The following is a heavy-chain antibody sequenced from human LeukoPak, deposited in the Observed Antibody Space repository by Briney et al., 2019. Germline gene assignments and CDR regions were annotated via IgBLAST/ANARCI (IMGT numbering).Heavy chain of an antibody. D-gene: IGHD6-13*01. CDR3: ARVQPDSSSWYGHAFDI. CDR1: GFTFSSYE. Sequence: GGSLRLSCAASGFTFSSYEMNWVRQAPGKGLEWVSYSTSSGSTKYYADSVRGRFTISRDNAKNSLFLQMSSLRAEDTAVYYCARVQPDSSSWYGHAFDIWGPGTLVTVSS. CDR2: STSSGSTK. J-gene: IGHJ3*02. V-gene: IGHV3-48*03.